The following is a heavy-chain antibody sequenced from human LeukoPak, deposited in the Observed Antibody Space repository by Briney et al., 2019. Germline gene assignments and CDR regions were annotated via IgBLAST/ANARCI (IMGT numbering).Heavy chain of an antibody. CDR1: EYTFTSYF. CDR3: ARAVGPRGGNWFDP. V-gene: IGHV1-46*01. J-gene: IGHJ5*02. CDR2: VNPSSGST. Sequence: ASVKVSCKASEYTFTSYFMHWVRQAPGQGLEWMGVVNPSSGSTTYSQKFQGRVTMTRDTSTSTVYMDLSSLRSEDTAVYYCARAVGPRGGNWFDPWGQGTLVTVSS. D-gene: IGHD1-26*01.